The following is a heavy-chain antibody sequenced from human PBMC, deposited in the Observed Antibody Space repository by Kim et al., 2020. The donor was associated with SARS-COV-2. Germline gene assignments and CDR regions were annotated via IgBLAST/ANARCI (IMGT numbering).Heavy chain of an antibody. Sequence: GGSLRLSCAASGFTFSSYDMHWVRQATGKGLEWVSAIGTAGDTYYPGSVKGRFTISRENAKNSLYLQMNSLRAGDTAVYYCARCGAEYSSWRDFGWFDPWGQGTLLTVSS. J-gene: IGHJ5*02. V-gene: IGHV3-13*04. D-gene: IGHD6-6*01. CDR1: GFTFSSYD. CDR2: IGTAGDT. CDR3: ARCGAEYSSWRDFGWFDP.